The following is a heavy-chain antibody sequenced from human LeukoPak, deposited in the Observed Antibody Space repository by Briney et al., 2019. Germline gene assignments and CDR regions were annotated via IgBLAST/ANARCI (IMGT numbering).Heavy chain of an antibody. V-gene: IGHV3-30*02. CDR2: IRYDGSNK. CDR3: ARPSQYYGDFGYYGMDV. J-gene: IGHJ6*02. D-gene: IGHD4-17*01. Sequence: PGGSLRLSCAASGFTFSSYGMHWVRQAPGKGLEWVAFIRYDGSNKYYADSVKGRFTISRDNSKNTLYLQMNSLRAEDTAVYYCARPSQYYGDFGYYGMDVWGQGTTVIVSS. CDR1: GFTFSSYG.